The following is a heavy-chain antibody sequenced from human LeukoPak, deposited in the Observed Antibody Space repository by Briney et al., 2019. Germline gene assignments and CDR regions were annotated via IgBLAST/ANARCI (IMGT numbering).Heavy chain of an antibody. CDR3: ARGTYWSPLDFDY. Sequence: GGSLRLSCAASGFTFSTYHMHWVRQAPGKGLERVSTISSSGDSFKYYADSVKGRFTVSRDNAQNSLYLQMDSLRAEDTAVYYCARGTYWSPLDFDYWGQGTLVTVSS. D-gene: IGHD3-3*01. V-gene: IGHV3-21*04. CDR1: GFTFSTYH. J-gene: IGHJ4*02. CDR2: ISSSGDSFK.